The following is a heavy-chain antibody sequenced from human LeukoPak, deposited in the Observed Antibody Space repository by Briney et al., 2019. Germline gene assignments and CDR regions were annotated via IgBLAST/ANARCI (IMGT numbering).Heavy chain of an antibody. J-gene: IGHJ6*03. V-gene: IGHV3-23*01. CDR1: GFTFSSYA. CDR2: IRSTGDST. CDR3: GRSRRINASLYYYMDV. D-gene: IGHD2-15*01. Sequence: GGSLRLSCAASGFTFSSYAITCVRQAPGKGLEWVSSIRSTGDSTFYADSVKGRFTISRDNSKITVYLLMNSLRTEDTAVYYCGRSRRINASLYYYMDVWGKGTTVTVSS.